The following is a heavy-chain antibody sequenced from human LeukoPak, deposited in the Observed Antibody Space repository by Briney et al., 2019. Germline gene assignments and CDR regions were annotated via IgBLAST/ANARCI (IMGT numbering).Heavy chain of an antibody. V-gene: IGHV3-7*03. J-gene: IGHJ4*02. D-gene: IGHD3-10*02. CDR3: ARDPYVSNFDY. CDR1: GFTFSNYW. Sequence: GSLRLSCAASGFTFSNYWMSWVRQAPGKGPEWMGNIKEDGSETYYVDSVKGRFTISRDNAQNPLYLHMHSLRVEDTAVYYCARDPYVSNFDYWGQGTLVTVSS. CDR2: IKEDGSET.